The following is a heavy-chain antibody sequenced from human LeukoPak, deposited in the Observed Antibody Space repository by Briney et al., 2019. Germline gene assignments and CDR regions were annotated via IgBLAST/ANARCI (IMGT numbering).Heavy chain of an antibody. D-gene: IGHD1-14*01. CDR1: GGTFSSYA. V-gene: IGHV1-69*13. CDR2: IIPIFGTA. J-gene: IGHJ3*02. CDR3: ARSQGGTEGENDAFDI. Sequence: SVKVSYKASGGTFSSYAISWVRQAPGQGLEWMGGIIPIFGTANYAQKSQGRVTITADESTSTAYMELSSLRSEDTAVYYCARSQGGTEGENDAFDIWGQGTMVTVSS.